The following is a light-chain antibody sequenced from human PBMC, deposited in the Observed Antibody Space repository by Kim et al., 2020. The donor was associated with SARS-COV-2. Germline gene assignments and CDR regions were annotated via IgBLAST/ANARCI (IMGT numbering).Light chain of an antibody. Sequence: EIVLTQSPGTLSLSRGESATLSCRASQTIYNNYLAWYQHKSGQTPRLLIYGASSRATGVSDRFRGSGSGTDFTLTISRLEPEDVAVFYCQQYTTAPITFGQGTRLEIK. CDR3: QQYTTAPIT. CDR2: GAS. V-gene: IGKV3-20*01. CDR1: QTIYNNY. J-gene: IGKJ5*01.